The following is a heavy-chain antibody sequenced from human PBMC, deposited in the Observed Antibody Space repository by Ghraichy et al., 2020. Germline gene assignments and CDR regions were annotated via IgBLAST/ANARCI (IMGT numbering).Heavy chain of an antibody. CDR2: ISYDGSNK. Sequence: SLNISCAASGFTFSSYAMHWVRQAPGKGLEWVAVISYDGSNKYYADSVKGRFTISRDNSKNTLYLQMNSLRAEDTAVYYCARGRSGALHPFDYWGQGTLVTVSS. V-gene: IGHV3-30-3*01. CDR3: ARGRSGALHPFDY. CDR1: GFTFSSYA. D-gene: IGHD3-10*01. J-gene: IGHJ4*02.